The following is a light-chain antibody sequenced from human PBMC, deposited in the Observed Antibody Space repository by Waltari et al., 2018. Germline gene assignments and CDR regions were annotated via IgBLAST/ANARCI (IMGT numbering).Light chain of an antibody. CDR2: DVS. CDR3: CSYTSSTAAI. CDR1: SRDICAYEY. V-gene: IGLV2-14*03. Sequence: SALTQPDSVSGSPGQSITISCTGLSRDICAYEYVPWYQQHPGKAPKVIIYDVSNRPSGVSNRFSGSKSGSSASLTISGLQAEDEADYYCCSYTSSTAAIFGGGTKLTVL. J-gene: IGLJ2*01.